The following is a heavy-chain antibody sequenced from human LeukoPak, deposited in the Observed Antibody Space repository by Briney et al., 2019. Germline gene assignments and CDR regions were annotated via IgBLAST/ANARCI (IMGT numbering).Heavy chain of an antibody. CDR3: AREGYCSGGSCYDLEYFQH. D-gene: IGHD2-15*01. V-gene: IGHV1-69*01. CDR2: IIPIFGTA. CDR1: GGTFSSYA. Sequence: SVKVSCKASGGTFSSYAISWVRQAPGQGLEWKGGIIPIFGTANYAQKFQGRVTITADESTSTAYMELSSLRSEDTAVYYCAREGYCSGGSCYDLEYFQHWGQGTLVTVSS. J-gene: IGHJ1*01.